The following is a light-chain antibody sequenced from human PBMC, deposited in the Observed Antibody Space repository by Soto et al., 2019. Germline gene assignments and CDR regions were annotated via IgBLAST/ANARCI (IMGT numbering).Light chain of an antibody. V-gene: IGKV1-33*01. CDR2: DAS. CDR3: QQYDNLYT. J-gene: IGKJ2*01. CDR1: QDISNY. Sequence: DIQMTQSPSSLSASVGDRVTITCQASQDISNYLNWYQQKPGQVPKLLIYDASNLETGVPSRFSGSGSGTDFTFSISSLQPEEIATYYCQQYDNLYTFGQGTKLEFK.